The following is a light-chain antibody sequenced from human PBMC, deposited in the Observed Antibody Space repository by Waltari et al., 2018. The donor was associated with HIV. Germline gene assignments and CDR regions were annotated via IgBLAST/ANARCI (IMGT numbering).Light chain of an antibody. J-gene: IGKJ2*03. V-gene: IGKV3-15*01. CDR3: QQYNNRQVS. CDR2: GAS. CDR1: QSVSSN. Sequence: EIVMTQSPATLSVSPGERATLSCRASQSVSSNLAWYQQKPGQAPRLLIYGASTRATGIPARFSGSGSGTEFTLTISSLQSEDFAVYYCQQYNNRQVSFGQGTKLEIK.